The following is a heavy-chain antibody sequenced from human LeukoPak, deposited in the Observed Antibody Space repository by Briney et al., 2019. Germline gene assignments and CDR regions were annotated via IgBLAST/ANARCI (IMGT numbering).Heavy chain of an antibody. D-gene: IGHD3-22*01. CDR3: ARVEGSSGYYPDY. CDR2: IIPILGIA. V-gene: IGHV1-69*04. J-gene: IGHJ4*02. Sequence: SVKVSCKASGGTFSSYAISWVRQAPGQGLEWMGRIIPILGIANYAQKFQGRVTITADKSTSTAYVELSSLRSEDTAVYYCARVEGSSGYYPDYWGQGTLVTVSS. CDR1: GGTFSSYA.